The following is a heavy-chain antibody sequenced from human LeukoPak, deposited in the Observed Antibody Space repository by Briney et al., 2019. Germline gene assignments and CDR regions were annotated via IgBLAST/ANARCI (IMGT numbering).Heavy chain of an antibody. CDR1: GASISSYY. Sequence: SETLSLTCTVSGASISSYYWSWIRQPPGKGLEWIGEINHSGSTNYNPSLKSRVTISVDTSKNQFSLKLSSVTAADTAVYYCARRGKVRGVDNWFDPWGQGTLVTVSS. CDR3: ARRGKVRGVDNWFDP. CDR2: INHSGST. D-gene: IGHD3-10*01. J-gene: IGHJ5*02. V-gene: IGHV4-34*01.